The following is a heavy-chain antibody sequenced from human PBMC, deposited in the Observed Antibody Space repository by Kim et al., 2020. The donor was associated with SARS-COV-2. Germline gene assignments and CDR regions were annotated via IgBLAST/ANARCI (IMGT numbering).Heavy chain of an antibody. V-gene: IGHV7-4-1*02. J-gene: IGHJ5*02. D-gene: IGHD5-18*01. CDR3: ARRVAEYSYGYAADNWFDP. Sequence: ASVKVSCKASGYTFTSYAMNWVRQAPGQGLEWMGWINTNTGNPTYAQGFTGRFVFSLDTSVSTAYLQISSLKAEDTAVYYCARRVAEYSYGYAADNWFDPWGQGTLVTVSS. CDR2: INTNTGNP. CDR1: GYTFTSYA.